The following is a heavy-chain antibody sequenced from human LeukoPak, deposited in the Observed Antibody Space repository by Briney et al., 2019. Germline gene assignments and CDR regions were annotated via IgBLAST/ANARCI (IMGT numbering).Heavy chain of an antibody. Sequence: GGSLRLSCVASGFTFSSYWMHWVRQDPRKGLVWVSRINGDGRNINYADSVRGRFTISRDNAKNTLYLQMNTLRVEDTAVYYCARAREQFGGAHRPYYYMDVWGKGTTVTVSS. J-gene: IGHJ6*03. CDR3: ARAREQFGGAHRPYYYMDV. D-gene: IGHD3-10*01. V-gene: IGHV3-74*01. CDR1: GFTFSSYW. CDR2: INGDGRNI.